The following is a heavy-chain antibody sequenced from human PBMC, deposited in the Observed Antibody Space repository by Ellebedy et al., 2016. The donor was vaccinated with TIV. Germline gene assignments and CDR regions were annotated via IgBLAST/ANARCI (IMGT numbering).Heavy chain of an antibody. V-gene: IGHV3-23*01. J-gene: IGHJ4*02. CDR3: AREAVRFLHWKLYLDN. CDR1: GFALSSTG. CDR2: ISADGGTT. Sequence: GESLKISCAASGFALSSTGMSWVRQAPGKGLEWVSGISADGGTTYYADSVKGRFTISRDDSQNTLYLEMNSLTAEDPAVYYCAREAVRFLHWKLYLDNWGPGTLVTVSS. D-gene: IGHD3/OR15-3a*01.